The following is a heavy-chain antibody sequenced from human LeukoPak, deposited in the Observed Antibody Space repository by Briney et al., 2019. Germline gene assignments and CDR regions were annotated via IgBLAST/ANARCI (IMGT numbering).Heavy chain of an antibody. V-gene: IGHV1-69*05. CDR3: VAGSLVYYFDY. D-gene: IGHD2-15*01. J-gene: IGHJ4*02. CDR1: GGTFSSYA. Sequence: SVKVSCKASGGTFSSYAISWVRQAPGQGLEWMGGIIPIFGTANYAQKFQGRVTITTDESTSTAYMELSSLGSEDTAVYYCVAGSLVYYFDYWGQGTLVTVSS. CDR2: IIPIFGTA.